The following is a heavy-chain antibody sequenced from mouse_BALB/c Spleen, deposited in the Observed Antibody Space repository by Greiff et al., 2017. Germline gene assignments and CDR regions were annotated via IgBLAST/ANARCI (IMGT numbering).Heavy chain of an antibody. V-gene: IGHV5-12-1*01. D-gene: IGHD2-4*01. J-gene: IGHJ3*01. CDR2: ISSGGGST. CDR1: GFAFSSYD. CDR3: ARHEGLRAWFAY. Sequence: DVKLVESGGGLVKPGGSLKLSCAASGFAFSSYDMSWVRQTPEKRLEWVAYISSGGGSTYYPDTVKGRFTISRDNAKNTLYLQMSSLKSEDTAMYYCARHEGLRAWFAYWGQGTLVTVSA.